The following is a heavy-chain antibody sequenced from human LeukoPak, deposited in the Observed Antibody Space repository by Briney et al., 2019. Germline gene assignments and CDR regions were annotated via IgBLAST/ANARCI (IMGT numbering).Heavy chain of an antibody. CDR2: ISSSSSYI. CDR3: ATARGSGYYGPLRYFQH. J-gene: IGHJ1*01. D-gene: IGHD3-3*01. Sequence: GGSLRLSCAASGFTFSSYSRNWVRQAPGKGLEWVSFISSSSSYIYYADSMKGRFTISRDNSKNTLYLQMNSLRAEDTAVYYCATARGSGYYGPLRYFQHWGQGTLVSVSS. CDR1: GFTFSSYS. V-gene: IGHV3-21*04.